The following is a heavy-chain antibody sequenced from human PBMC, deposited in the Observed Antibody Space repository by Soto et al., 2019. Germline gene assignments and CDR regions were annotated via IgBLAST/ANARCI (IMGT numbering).Heavy chain of an antibody. V-gene: IGHV3-30-3*01. D-gene: IGHD2-15*01. CDR3: ARGDREDIAVVIGVRPGEYGVDV. CDR2: ISYDGSNK. Sequence: QVQLVESGGGVVQPGRSLRLYCAASGFTFRSYAMHWVRQAPGKGLECVAVISYDGSNKFYRDYVKGRFTISRDNSKNTLYLQINSLRYEDTAVYFCARGDREDIAVVIGVRPGEYGVDVWGQGTTVTVSS. J-gene: IGHJ6*02. CDR1: GFTFRSYA.